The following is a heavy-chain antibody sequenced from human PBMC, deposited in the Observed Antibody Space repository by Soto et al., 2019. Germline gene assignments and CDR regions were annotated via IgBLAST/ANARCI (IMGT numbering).Heavy chain of an antibody. CDR3: AIDERDSCSGGDCFYFDY. CDR2: ISTYNSNT. J-gene: IGHJ4*02. D-gene: IGHD2-21*02. Sequence: QVQLVQSGGEVKKPGASVKVSCKASGYTFTNYGISWVRQAPGQGLEWLGWISTYNSNTNSAPRLQGRLTMTTDTSTSTAYMELRSLTSYDTAVYYCAIDERDSCSGGDCFYFDYWGQGTLVTVSS. V-gene: IGHV1-18*04. CDR1: GYTFTNYG.